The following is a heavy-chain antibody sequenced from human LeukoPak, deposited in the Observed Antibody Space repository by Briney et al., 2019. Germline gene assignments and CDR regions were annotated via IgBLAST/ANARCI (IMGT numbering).Heavy chain of an antibody. CDR1: GFTFSSYE. CDR2: ISSSSSYI. D-gene: IGHD3/OR15-3a*01. J-gene: IGHJ6*03. CDR3: ARGRTHYHYYYMDV. V-gene: IGHV3-21*01. Sequence: GGSLRLSCAASGFTFSSYEMNWVRQAPGKGLEWVSSISSSSSYIYYADSVKGRFTISRDNAKNSLYLQMNSLRAEDTAVYYCARGRTHYHYYYMDVWGKGTTVTVSS.